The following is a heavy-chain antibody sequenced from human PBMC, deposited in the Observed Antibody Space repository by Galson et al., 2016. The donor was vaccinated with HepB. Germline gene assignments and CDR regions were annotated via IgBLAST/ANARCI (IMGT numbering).Heavy chain of an antibody. CDR3: AKSPLMFFGELLGYFQH. CDR1: GFTFGSYG. V-gene: IGHV3-30*18. D-gene: IGHD3-10*01. Sequence: SLRLSCAASGFTFGSYGMHWVRQAPGKGLAWVAVISYDASKKHYADSVKGRFTISRDKSKNTLYLQMNSLRAEDTAVYYCAKSPLMFFGELLGYFQHWGQGTLVTVSS. J-gene: IGHJ1*01. CDR2: ISYDASKK.